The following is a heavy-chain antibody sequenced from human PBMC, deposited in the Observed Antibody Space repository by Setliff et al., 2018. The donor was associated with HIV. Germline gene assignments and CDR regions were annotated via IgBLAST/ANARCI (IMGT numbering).Heavy chain of an antibody. J-gene: IGHJ3*02. CDR1: GGSITSHY. CDR3: ARWGETETPTSVKAFDI. D-gene: IGHD1-26*01. Sequence: NPSLTCTVSGGSITSHYWNWIRQPPGQGLEWIGFTHYSGRTSHNPSLTSRVTFSVDTSKNQFSLKLSSVTDVDTAVYYCARWGETETPTSVKAFDIWGQGTLVTVSS. CDR2: THYSGRT. V-gene: IGHV4-59*11.